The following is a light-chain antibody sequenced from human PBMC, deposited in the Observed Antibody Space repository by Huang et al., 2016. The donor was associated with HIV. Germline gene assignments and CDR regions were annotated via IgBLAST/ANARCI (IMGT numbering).Light chain of an antibody. J-gene: IGKJ1*01. CDR2: AAS. V-gene: IGKV1-NL1*01. CDR3: QQYYSTPT. CDR1: QGISNS. Sequence: DIQMTQSPSSLSASVGDRVTITCRASQGISNSLAWYQQKPGKAPKLLLYAASRLESGVPSSFSGSGSGTDYTLTIHSLQPEDFASYYCQQYYSTPTFGQGTKVEIK.